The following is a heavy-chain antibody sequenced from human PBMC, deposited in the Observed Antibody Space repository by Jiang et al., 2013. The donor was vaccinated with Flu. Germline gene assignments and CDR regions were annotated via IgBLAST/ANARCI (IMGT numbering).Heavy chain of an antibody. J-gene: IGHJ3*02. CDR1: GHRVTAYW. D-gene: IGHD1-26*01. Sequence: GAEVKKPGESLKISCKGSGHRVTAYWIGWVRQMPGKGLEFMGAIYPDDSDTRYSPSFQGQVTISVDKSISTAYLQWSSLKASDTAMYYCARLRLGVGAAGGDAFDIWGQGTMVTVSS. CDR3: ARLRLGVGAAGGDAFDI. CDR2: IYPDDSDT. V-gene: IGHV5-51*01.